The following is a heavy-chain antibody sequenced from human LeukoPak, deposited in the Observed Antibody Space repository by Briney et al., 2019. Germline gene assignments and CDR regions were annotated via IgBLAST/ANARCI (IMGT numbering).Heavy chain of an antibody. Sequence: PGGSLRLSCAASGFTFSIYSMNWVRQAPGKGLEWVSYISSIISIIYYADSVKGRFTISRDNAKNSLYLQMNSLRAEDTAVYYCARDVYGGMAFDIWGQGTMVTVSS. CDR1: GFTFSIYS. CDR2: ISSIISII. D-gene: IGHD4-23*01. J-gene: IGHJ3*02. V-gene: IGHV3-48*01. CDR3: ARDVYGGMAFDI.